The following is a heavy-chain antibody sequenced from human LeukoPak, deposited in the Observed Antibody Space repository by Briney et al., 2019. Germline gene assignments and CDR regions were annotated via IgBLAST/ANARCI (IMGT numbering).Heavy chain of an antibody. V-gene: IGHV1-46*01. CDR1: GGTFRTNG. CDR2: VSSSGGST. CDR3: ARINSGYYSYFDY. Sequence: ASVKVSCKASGGTFRTNGISWVRQAPGQGLEWMGIVSSSGGSTNYAQKFQGRVTMTRDTSTSTVYMELSSLRSEDTAVYYCARINSGYYSYFDYWGQGTLVTVSS. J-gene: IGHJ4*02. D-gene: IGHD3-22*01.